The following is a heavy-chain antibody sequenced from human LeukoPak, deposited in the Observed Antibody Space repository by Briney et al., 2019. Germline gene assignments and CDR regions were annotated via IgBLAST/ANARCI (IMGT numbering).Heavy chain of an antibody. D-gene: IGHD3-3*01. Sequence: SETLSLTCTVSGGSISSGGYYWSWIRQHPGKGLEWIGYIYYSGSTYYNPSLKSRVTISVDTSKNQFSLKLSSVTAADTAVYYCARGYDFWSGYYPRSLYYYGMDVWGHGTTVTVSS. CDR3: ARGYDFWSGYYPRSLYYYGMDV. CDR2: IYYSGST. J-gene: IGHJ6*02. V-gene: IGHV4-31*03. CDR1: GGSISSGGYY.